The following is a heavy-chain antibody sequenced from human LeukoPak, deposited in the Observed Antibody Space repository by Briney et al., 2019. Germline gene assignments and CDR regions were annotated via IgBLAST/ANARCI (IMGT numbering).Heavy chain of an antibody. D-gene: IGHD5-24*01. Sequence: PSETLSLTCAVYGGSFSGYYWSWIRQPPGKGLEWIGEINHSGSTNYNPSLKGRVTISVDTSKNQFSLKLSSVTAADTAVYYCARVGDGYSKFDNWGQGTLVTVSS. V-gene: IGHV4-34*01. CDR3: ARVGDGYSKFDN. CDR2: INHSGST. CDR1: GGSFSGYY. J-gene: IGHJ4*02.